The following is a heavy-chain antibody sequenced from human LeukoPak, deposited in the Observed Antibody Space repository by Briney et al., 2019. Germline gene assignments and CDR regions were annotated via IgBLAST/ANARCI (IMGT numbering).Heavy chain of an antibody. D-gene: IGHD5-18*01. CDR1: GYSVTSYW. Sequence: GEPLKISGKGSGYSVTSYWIGWVRQMPGKSLEWMGIIYPGDSGTRYSPSFQGQVTISADKSISTAYLQWSSLKASDTAMYYCARQSGYSYGYSDYWGQGTLVTVSS. CDR3: ARQSGYSYGYSDY. J-gene: IGHJ4*02. CDR2: IYPGDSGT. V-gene: IGHV5-51*01.